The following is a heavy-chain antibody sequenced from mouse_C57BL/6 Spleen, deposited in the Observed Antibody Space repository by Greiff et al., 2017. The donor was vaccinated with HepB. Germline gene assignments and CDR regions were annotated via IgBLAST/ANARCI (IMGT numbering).Heavy chain of an antibody. CDR3: ARSRDYDEAMDY. Sequence: QVQLKQPGAELVKPGASVKMSCKASGYTFTSYWITWVKQRPGQGLEWIGDIYPGSGSTNYNEKFKSKATLTVDTSSSTAYMQLSSLTSEDSAVYYCARSRDYDEAMDYWGQGTSVTVSS. J-gene: IGHJ4*01. V-gene: IGHV1-55*01. CDR1: GYTFTSYW. CDR2: IYPGSGST. D-gene: IGHD2-4*01.